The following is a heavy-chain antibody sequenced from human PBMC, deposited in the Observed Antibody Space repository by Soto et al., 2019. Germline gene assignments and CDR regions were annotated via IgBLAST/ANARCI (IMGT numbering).Heavy chain of an antibody. Sequence: GESLKISCKGFVYSLSIYWIGWVRQMPGKGLEWMGIIYPGDSDTRYSPSFQGQVFISVDKSISTAYLQWSSLKASDTAMYYCARIFIVGLSPSTLVPYFDYWGRGILVTVSS. V-gene: IGHV5-51*01. CDR2: IYPGDSDT. CDR1: VYSLSIYW. CDR3: ARIFIVGLSPSTLVPYFDY. D-gene: IGHD2-15*01. J-gene: IGHJ4*02.